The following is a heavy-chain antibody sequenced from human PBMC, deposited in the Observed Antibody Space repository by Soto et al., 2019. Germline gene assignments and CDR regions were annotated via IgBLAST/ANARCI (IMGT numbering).Heavy chain of an antibody. J-gene: IGHJ6*02. CDR1: GGTFSNYA. D-gene: IGHD6-19*01. Sequence: QVQLVQSGAAVKKPGSSVKVSCKVSGGTFSNYAIDWVRLAPGHGLEWMGGIVPIFGTTYYTQKFQGRATIIADASTTTAHVEMSRLRSEDTAIYYCARVEAVAGLYNYHGLDVWGQGTAVTVSS. CDR2: IVPIFGTT. V-gene: IGHV1-69*12. CDR3: ARVEAVAGLYNYHGLDV.